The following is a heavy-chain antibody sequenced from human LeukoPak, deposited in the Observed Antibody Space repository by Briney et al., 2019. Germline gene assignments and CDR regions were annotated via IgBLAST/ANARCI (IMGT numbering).Heavy chain of an antibody. Sequence: SETLSLTCTVSGGSISSGSYYWSWIRQPAGKGLEWIGRIYTSGSTNYNPSLKSRVTISVDTSKNQFSLKLTSVTTADTAVYYCARVGDYRGFYWGQGTLVTVSS. CDR2: IYTSGST. D-gene: IGHD3-3*01. CDR1: GGSISSGSYY. V-gene: IGHV4-61*02. CDR3: ARVGDYRGFY. J-gene: IGHJ4*02.